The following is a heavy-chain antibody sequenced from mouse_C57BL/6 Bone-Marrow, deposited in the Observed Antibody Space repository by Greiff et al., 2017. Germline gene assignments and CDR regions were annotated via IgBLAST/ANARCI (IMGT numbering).Heavy chain of an antibody. D-gene: IGHD1-1*01. Sequence: VQLQQSGSELRSPGSSVKLSCKDFDSEVFPIAYMCWVRQKPGHGFEWIGGILPSIGRTIYGEKFEDKATLDADTLSNTAYLELNSLSSEDSAIYYCERTLITTGSRVYFDVWGTGTTVTVSS. V-gene: IGHV15-2*01. J-gene: IGHJ1*03. CDR1: DSEVFPIAY. CDR2: ILPSIGRT. CDR3: ERTLITTGSRVYFDV.